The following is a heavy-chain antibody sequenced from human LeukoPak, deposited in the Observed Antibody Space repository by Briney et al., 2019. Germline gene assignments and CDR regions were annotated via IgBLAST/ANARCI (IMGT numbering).Heavy chain of an antibody. D-gene: IGHD2-2*01. J-gene: IGHJ4*02. CDR2: IYSDGNT. CDR1: GFTVSSSY. CDR3: ARAPRSCSSTTCYAGGVDC. V-gene: IGHV3-53*01. Sequence: GGSLRLSCAASGFTVSSSYLSWVRQAPGKGLEWVSVIYSDGNTYYADSVKGRFTISRDTSKNTLYLQMNSLRAEDTAVYYCARAPRSCSSTTCYAGGVDCWGRGTLVTVSS.